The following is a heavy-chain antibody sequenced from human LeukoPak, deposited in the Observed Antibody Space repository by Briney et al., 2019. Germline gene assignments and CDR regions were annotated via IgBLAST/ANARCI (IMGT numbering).Heavy chain of an antibody. CDR1: GYIFTDHY. CDR3: ARVEIVATIDYYYYYMDV. Sequence: GASVKVSCKASGYIFTDHYIQWVRQTPGQGLEWMGWIRPDSGRVQYARNFQGRVTMAWDTSTTTVYLELRSLTLDDTAIYYCARVEIVATIDYYYYYMDVWGKGTTVTISS. J-gene: IGHJ6*03. D-gene: IGHD5-12*01. CDR2: IRPDSGRV. V-gene: IGHV1-2*02.